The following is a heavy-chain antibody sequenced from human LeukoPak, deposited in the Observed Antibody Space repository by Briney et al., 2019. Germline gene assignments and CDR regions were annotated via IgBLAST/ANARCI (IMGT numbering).Heavy chain of an antibody. CDR2: ISGTGVTI. V-gene: IGHV3-11*01. Sequence: PGGSLRLSCAASGFTFSDYYMSWIRQAPGKGLEWISYISGTGVTISYADSVKGQSTISRDNAKNSLYLQMNSLRAEDTAVYYCARDRNYGSSVTFAYWGRGTLVTVSS. CDR3: ARDRNYGSSVTFAY. CDR1: GFTFSDYY. J-gene: IGHJ4*02. D-gene: IGHD3-22*01.